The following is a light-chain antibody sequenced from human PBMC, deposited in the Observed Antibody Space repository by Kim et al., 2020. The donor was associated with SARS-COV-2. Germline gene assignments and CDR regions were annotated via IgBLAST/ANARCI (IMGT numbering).Light chain of an antibody. Sequence: EIVLTQSPGTLSLSPGERATLSCRASQSVSSSYLAWYQQKPGQAPRLLIYGASSRATGIPDRFSGSGSGTDFTLTISRLEPEDFAVYYCQQYGSSPPYTVGQGTKLE. CDR2: GAS. V-gene: IGKV3-20*01. J-gene: IGKJ2*01. CDR1: QSVSSSY. CDR3: QQYGSSPPYT.